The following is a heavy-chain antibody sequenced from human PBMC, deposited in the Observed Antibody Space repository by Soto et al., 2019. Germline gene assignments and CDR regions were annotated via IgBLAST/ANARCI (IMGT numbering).Heavy chain of an antibody. CDR1: GFTFSDHH. V-gene: IGHV3-11*01. CDR3: ARDLGYYDSSGYFDY. CDR2: ISSSGDII. Sequence: GGSLRLSXAASGFTFSDHHMSWIRQAPGKGLEWVSYISSSGDIIYYADSVKGRFTISRDNAKNSLYLQMNSLRAEDTAVYYCARDLGYYDSSGYFDYWGQGTLVTVSS. J-gene: IGHJ4*02. D-gene: IGHD3-22*01.